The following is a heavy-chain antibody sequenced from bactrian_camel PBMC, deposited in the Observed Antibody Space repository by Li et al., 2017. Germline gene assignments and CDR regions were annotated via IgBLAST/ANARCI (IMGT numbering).Heavy chain of an antibody. CDR2: FYSDGRT. Sequence: VHLVESGGGSVQAGGSLRLSCAASGYTYSNNCMGWFRQAPGKGLEWESSFYSDGRTYYGDSVQGRFTMSRDNAKSAVYLQMDSLKPEDTAVYFCVPLIVPRCNYWSQGTQVTVS. CDR1: GYTYSNNC. J-gene: IGHJ4*01. CDR3: VPLIVPRCNY. V-gene: IGHV3S10*01.